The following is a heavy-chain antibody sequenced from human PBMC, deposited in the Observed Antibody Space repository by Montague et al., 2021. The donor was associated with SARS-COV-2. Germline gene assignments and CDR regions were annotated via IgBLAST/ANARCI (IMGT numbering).Heavy chain of an antibody. D-gene: IGHD3-22*01. CDR3: ARGSGNDNTGYYGLDY. J-gene: IGHJ4*02. CDR2: IFSGGSS. V-gene: IGHV3-53*01. Sequence: SLRLSCAASGFSVSNNYMIWVRRAPGKGLEWVSAIFSGGSSYYADSVMGRFSISRDTSENMLYLQMNSLRAQDTAVYYCARGSGNDNTGYYGLDYWGQGTLVTVSS. CDR1: GFSVSNNY.